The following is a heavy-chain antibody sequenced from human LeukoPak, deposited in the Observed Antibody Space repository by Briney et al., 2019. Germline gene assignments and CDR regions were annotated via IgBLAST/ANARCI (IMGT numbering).Heavy chain of an antibody. D-gene: IGHD3-10*01. CDR1: GGSFSGYY. Sequence: SETLSLTCAVYGGSFSGYYWSWIRQPPGKGLEWIGEINHSGSTNYNPSLKSRVTISVDTSKNQFSLKLSSVTAADTAAYYCARSPLTYGSGSSMDVWGKGTTVTISS. V-gene: IGHV4-34*01. CDR3: ARSPLTYGSGSSMDV. J-gene: IGHJ6*04. CDR2: INHSGST.